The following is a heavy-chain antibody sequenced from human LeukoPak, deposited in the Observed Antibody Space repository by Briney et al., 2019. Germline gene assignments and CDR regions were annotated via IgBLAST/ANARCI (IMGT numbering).Heavy chain of an antibody. CDR3: AAHFYTGPYDY. D-gene: IGHD2/OR15-2a*01. CDR1: GGTFSSYA. CDR2: IIPIFSTA. V-gene: IGHV1-69*06. Sequence: ASVKVSCKASGGTFSSYAISWVRQAPGQGLEWMGGIIPIFSTANYAQKFQGRVTITADKSTSTACMELSSLRSEDTAVYYCAAHFYTGPYDYWGQGTLVTVSS. J-gene: IGHJ4*02.